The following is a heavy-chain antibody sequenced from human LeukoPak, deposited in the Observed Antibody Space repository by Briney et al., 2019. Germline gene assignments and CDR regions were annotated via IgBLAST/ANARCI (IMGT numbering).Heavy chain of an antibody. CDR3: ARALLRYFDWLCLGY. CDR1: GYTFTSYY. D-gene: IGHD3-9*01. V-gene: IGHV1-46*03. Sequence: ASVKVSCKASGYTFTSYYMHWVRQAPGQGLEWMGIINPSGGSTSYAQKFQGRVTMTRDTSTSTVHMELSSLRSEDTAVYYCARALLRYFDWLCLGYWGQGTLVTVSS. J-gene: IGHJ4*02. CDR2: INPSGGST.